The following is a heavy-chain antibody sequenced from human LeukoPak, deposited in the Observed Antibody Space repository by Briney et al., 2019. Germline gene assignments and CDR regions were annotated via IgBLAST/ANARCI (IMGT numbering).Heavy chain of an antibody. CDR1: GYTFSSYY. V-gene: IGHV1-46*01. Sequence: ASVKVSCKASGYTFSSYYMHWVRQAPGQGLEWMGIINPSGGGTTYAQKFQGRVTMTRDTSTSTVYMEVSSLRSEDTAVYYCARSDPEPRGSISWYFDLWGRGTLVTVSS. J-gene: IGHJ2*01. D-gene: IGHD3-10*01. CDR3: ARSDPEPRGSISWYFDL. CDR2: INPSGGGT.